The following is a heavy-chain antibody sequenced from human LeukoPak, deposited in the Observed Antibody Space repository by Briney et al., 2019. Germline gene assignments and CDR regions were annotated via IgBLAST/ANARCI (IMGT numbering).Heavy chain of an antibody. V-gene: IGHV1-3*01. Sequence: ASVKVSCKGSGYTFTSYAMHWVRQAPGQRLEWMGWINAGNGNTKYSQKFQGRVTITRDTSASTAYMELSSLRSEDTAVYYCARLQWLKYYFDYWGQGTLVTVSS. CDR3: ARLQWLKYYFDY. CDR2: INAGNGNT. J-gene: IGHJ4*02. CDR1: GYTFTSYA. D-gene: IGHD6-19*01.